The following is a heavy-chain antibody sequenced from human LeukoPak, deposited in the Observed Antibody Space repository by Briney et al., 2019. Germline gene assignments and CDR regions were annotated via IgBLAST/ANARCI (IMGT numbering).Heavy chain of an antibody. V-gene: IGHV4-39*01. D-gene: IGHD3-10*01. Sequence: SETLSLTCSVAGASVYSGDYYWAWIRQPPGQSLEYLGAVYYSGVTFDNPSLSGRITMSVDTSKNQFSLNLASVTATDTAIYYCARRGVFGSDNYFEYWGQGILVIASS. J-gene: IGHJ4*01. CDR2: VYYSGVT. CDR1: GASVYSGDYY. CDR3: ARRGVFGSDNYFEY.